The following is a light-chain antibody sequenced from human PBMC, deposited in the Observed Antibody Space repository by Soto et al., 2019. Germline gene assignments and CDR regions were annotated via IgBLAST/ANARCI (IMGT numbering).Light chain of an antibody. CDR2: GNS. CDR1: SSNIGAGYD. CDR3: QSYDSSLSGVV. J-gene: IGLJ2*01. Sequence: QSALTQPPSVSGAPGQRVTISCTGSSSNIGAGYDVHWYQQLPGTAPKLLFYGNSNRPSGVPDRFSGSKSGTSASLAITGLQAEDEADYYCQSYDSSLSGVVFGGGTKLTVL. V-gene: IGLV1-40*01.